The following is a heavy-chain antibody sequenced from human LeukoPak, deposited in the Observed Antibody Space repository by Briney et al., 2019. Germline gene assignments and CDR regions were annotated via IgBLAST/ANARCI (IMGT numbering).Heavy chain of an antibody. V-gene: IGHV1-69*13. D-gene: IGHD3-3*01. J-gene: IGHJ4*02. CDR3: ARGTWSGYYTPFDY. CDR1: GGTFSSYA. Sequence: SVKVSCKASGGTFSSYAISWVRQAPGQGLEWMGGIIPIFGTANYAQKFQGRVTITADESTSTAYMELSSLRSEDTAVYYCARGTWSGYYTPFDYWGQGTLVTVSS. CDR2: IIPIFGTA.